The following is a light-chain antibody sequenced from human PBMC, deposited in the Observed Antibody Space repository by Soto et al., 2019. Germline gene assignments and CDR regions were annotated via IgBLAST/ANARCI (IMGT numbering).Light chain of an antibody. V-gene: IGKV3D-20*02. CDR2: GAS. J-gene: IGKJ5*01. CDR3: QQRSNWPPGT. Sequence: EIVLTQSPGTLSLSPGERATLSCRASQSVSNNYLAWYQQKPGQAPRLLVYGASIRATGIPDRFSGSGSGTDFTLTISSLEPEDFAVYYCQQRSNWPPGTFGQGTRLEIK. CDR1: QSVSNNY.